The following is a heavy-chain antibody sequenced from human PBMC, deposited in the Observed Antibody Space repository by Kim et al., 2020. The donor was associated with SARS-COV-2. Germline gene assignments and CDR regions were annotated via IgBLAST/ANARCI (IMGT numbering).Heavy chain of an antibody. CDR1: GGSISSYY. V-gene: IGHV4-59*01. D-gene: IGHD4-17*01. CDR3: ARGTTVVTYANIHWFDP. J-gene: IGHJ5*02. Sequence: SETLSLTCTVSGGSISSYYWSWIRQPPGKGLEWIGYIYYSGSTNYNPSLKSRVTISVDTSKNQFSLKLSSVTAADTAVYYCARGTTVVTYANIHWFDPWGQGTLVTVSS. CDR2: IYYSGST.